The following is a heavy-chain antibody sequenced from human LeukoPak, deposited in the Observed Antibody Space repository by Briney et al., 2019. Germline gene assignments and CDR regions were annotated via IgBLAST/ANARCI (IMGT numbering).Heavy chain of an antibody. CDR2: MNPNSGNT. Sequence: GSSVKVSCKASGYTFTSYDINWVRQATGQGLEWMGWMNPNSGNTGYAQKFQGRVTMPRNTSISTAYMELSSLRSEDTAVYYCARGYEVLLWLGELNWFDPWGQGTLVTVSS. J-gene: IGHJ5*02. V-gene: IGHV1-8*01. CDR3: ARGYEVLLWLGELNWFDP. CDR1: GYTFTSYD. D-gene: IGHD3-10*01.